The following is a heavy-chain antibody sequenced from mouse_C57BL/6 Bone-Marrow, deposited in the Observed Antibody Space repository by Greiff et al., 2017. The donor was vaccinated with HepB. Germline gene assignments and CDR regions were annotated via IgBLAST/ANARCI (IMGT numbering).Heavy chain of an antibody. CDR1: GFNIKDDY. V-gene: IGHV14-4*01. CDR3: TTTFRGFAY. D-gene: IGHD3-3*01. CDR2: IDPENGDT. J-gene: IGHJ3*01. Sequence: VQLQQSGAELVRPGASVKLSCTASGFNIKDDYMPWVKQRPEQGLEWIGWIDPENGDTEYASKFQGKATITADTSSNTAYLQLSSLTSEDTAVYYCTTTFRGFAYGGQGTLVTVSA.